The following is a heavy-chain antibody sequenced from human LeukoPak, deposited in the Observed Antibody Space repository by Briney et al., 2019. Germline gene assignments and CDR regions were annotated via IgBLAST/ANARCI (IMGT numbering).Heavy chain of an antibody. J-gene: IGHJ6*02. CDR2: IYYSGST. CDR1: GGSISSYY. Sequence: SETLSLTCTVSGGSISSYYWSWIRQPTGKGLEWIGYIYYSGSTNYNPSLKSRVTISVDTSKNQFSLKLSSVTAADTAVYYCARTPGIVPATYYYYGMDVWGQGTTVTVSS. V-gene: IGHV4-59*08. D-gene: IGHD2-2*01. CDR3: ARTPGIVPATYYYYGMDV.